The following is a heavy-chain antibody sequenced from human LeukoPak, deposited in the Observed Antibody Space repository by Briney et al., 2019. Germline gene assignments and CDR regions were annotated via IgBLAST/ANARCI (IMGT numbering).Heavy chain of an antibody. Sequence: SVKVSCKASGGTFSSYAISWVRQAPGQGLEGMGGIIPIFGTANYAQKFQGRVTITADESTSTAYMELSSLRSEDTAVYYCARGVDGGNWDVDYWGQGTLVTVSS. CDR1: GGTFSSYA. D-gene: IGHD4-23*01. V-gene: IGHV1-69*13. CDR2: IIPIFGTA. J-gene: IGHJ4*02. CDR3: ARGVDGGNWDVDY.